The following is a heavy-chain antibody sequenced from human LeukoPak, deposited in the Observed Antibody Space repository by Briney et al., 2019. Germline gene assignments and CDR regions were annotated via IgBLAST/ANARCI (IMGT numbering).Heavy chain of an antibody. V-gene: IGHV3-21*01. D-gene: IGHD3-9*01. J-gene: IGHJ4*02. Sequence: GGSLRLSCAASGFTFSGYNMNWVRQAPGKGLEWVSSISSSSSYIYYADSVKGRFTISRDNAKNSLYLQMNSLRAEDTAVYYCARDMGYYDILTGSLWGQGTLVTVSS. CDR3: ARDMGYYDILTGSL. CDR2: ISSSSSYI. CDR1: GFTFSGYN.